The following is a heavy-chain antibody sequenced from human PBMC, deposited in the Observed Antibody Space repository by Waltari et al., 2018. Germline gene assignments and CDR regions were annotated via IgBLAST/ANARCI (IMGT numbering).Heavy chain of an antibody. CDR3: ARGVGRWEPLDY. V-gene: IGHV1-69*05. D-gene: IGHD1-26*01. Sequence: QVQLVQSGAEVKKPGSSVKVSCKASGGTFSSYAISWVRQAPGQGLEWMGGSIPSLGTTNYAQKVQGRVTITTDESTSTAYMELGSLRSEDTAVYYCARGVGRWEPLDYWGQGTLVTVSS. J-gene: IGHJ4*02. CDR2: SIPSLGTT. CDR1: GGTFSSYA.